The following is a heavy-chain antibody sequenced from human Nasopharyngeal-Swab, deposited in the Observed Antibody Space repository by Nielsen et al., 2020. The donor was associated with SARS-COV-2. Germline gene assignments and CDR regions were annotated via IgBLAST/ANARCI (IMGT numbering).Heavy chain of an antibody. CDR3: AKAPYLWGLDV. V-gene: IGHV3-23*01. D-gene: IGHD2-21*01. J-gene: IGHJ6*02. CDR1: GFTFSSFA. Sequence: GGSLRLSCAASGFTFSSFAMSWVRQAPGKGLEWVSIISGSGDTTYYADSVKDRFTISRDNSKNTLYLQTNSLRVEDTAVYYCAKAPYLWGLDVCGQGTTVTVSS. CDR2: ISGSGDTT.